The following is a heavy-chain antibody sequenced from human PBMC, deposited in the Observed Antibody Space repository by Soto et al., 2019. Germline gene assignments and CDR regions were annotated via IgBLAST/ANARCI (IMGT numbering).Heavy chain of an antibody. CDR1: GGSISSYY. Sequence: SETLSLTCTVSGGSISSYYWSWIRQPPGKGLEWIGYIYYSGSTNYNPSLKSRVSISVDTSKNQFSLKLSSVTAADTAVYYCARDYYDSSGYYPFDYWGQGTLVTVSS. CDR2: IYYSGST. CDR3: ARDYYDSSGYYPFDY. J-gene: IGHJ4*02. D-gene: IGHD3-22*01. V-gene: IGHV4-59*01.